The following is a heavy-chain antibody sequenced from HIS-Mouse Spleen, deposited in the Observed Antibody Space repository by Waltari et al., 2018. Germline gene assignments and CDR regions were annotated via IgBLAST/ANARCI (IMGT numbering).Heavy chain of an antibody. CDR2: ISYDGSNK. V-gene: IGHV3-30*18. CDR3: AKHSIVGATDFDY. Sequence: QVQLVESGGGVVQPGRSLRLSCAASGFTFSSYGMHWVRRAPGKGLEWVAVISYDGSNKYYADSVKGRFTISRDNSKNTLYLQMNSLRAEDTAVYYCAKHSIVGATDFDYWGQGTLVTVSS. CDR1: GFTFSSYG. D-gene: IGHD1-26*01. J-gene: IGHJ4*02.